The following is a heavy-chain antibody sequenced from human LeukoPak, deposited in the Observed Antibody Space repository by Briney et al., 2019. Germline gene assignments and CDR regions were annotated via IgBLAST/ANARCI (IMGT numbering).Heavy chain of an antibody. J-gene: IGHJ6*03. D-gene: IGHD1-26*01. Sequence: PSETLSLTCAVYGGSFSGYYRSWIRQPPGKGLEWIGEINHSGSTNYNPSLKSRVTISVDTSKNQFSLQLSSVTAADTAVYYCARGQFRRGESYGALINYYYYYMDVWGKGTTVTVSS. CDR3: ARGQFRRGESYGALINYYYYYMDV. CDR1: GGSFSGYY. CDR2: INHSGST. V-gene: IGHV4-34*01.